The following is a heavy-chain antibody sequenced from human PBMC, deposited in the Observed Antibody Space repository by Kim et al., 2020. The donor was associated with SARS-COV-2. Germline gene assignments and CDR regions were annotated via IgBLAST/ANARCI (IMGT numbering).Heavy chain of an antibody. CDR2: IYYRGST. CDR1: GGSISSYY. Sequence: SETLSLTCTVSGGSISSYYWSWIRQPPGKGLEWIGYIYYRGSTNYNPSLKSRVTISVDTSKNQFSLKLSSVTAADTAVYYCAVGDIVATPPYYYYGMDVWGQGTTVTVSS. J-gene: IGHJ6*02. D-gene: IGHD5-12*01. V-gene: IGHV4-59*13. CDR3: AVGDIVATPPYYYYGMDV.